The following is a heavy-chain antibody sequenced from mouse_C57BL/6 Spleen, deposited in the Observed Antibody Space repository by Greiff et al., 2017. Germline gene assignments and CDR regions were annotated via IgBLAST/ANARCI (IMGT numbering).Heavy chain of an antibody. CDR1: GYTFTNYW. J-gene: IGHJ2*01. D-gene: IGHD6-2*01. CDR3: RISSIGVYYFDF. CDR2: INPSNGGT. Sequence: QVQLQQPGPELVKPGASVKLSCKASGYTFTNYWMHWVKQSPGQGLEWIGDINPSNGGTSYNEKFKSKATLTVDKSSSTAYMQLSSLTSEDSAVYYCRISSIGVYYFDFWGKGTTLTVSS. V-gene: IGHV1-53*01.